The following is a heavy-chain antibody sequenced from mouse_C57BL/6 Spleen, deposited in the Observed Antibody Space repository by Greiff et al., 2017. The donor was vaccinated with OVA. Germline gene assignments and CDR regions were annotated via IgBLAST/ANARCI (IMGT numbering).Heavy chain of an antibody. J-gene: IGHJ1*03. CDR2: IDPSDSYT. CDR3: ARPYGSRYCDV. V-gene: IGHV1-69*01. Sequence: QVQLQQPGAELVMPGASVKLSCKASGYTFTSYWMHWVKQRPGQGLEWIGEIDPSDSYTNYNQKFKGKSTLTVDKSSSTAYMQLSSLTSEDSAVYYCARPYGSRYCDVWGTGTTVTVSS. D-gene: IGHD1-1*01. CDR1: GYTFTSYW.